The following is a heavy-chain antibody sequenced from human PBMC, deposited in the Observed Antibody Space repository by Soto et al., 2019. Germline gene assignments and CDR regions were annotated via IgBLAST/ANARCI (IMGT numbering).Heavy chain of an antibody. CDR3: ARRGYGLYFDY. Sequence: EVQLVESGGGLVQPGGSLRLSCAASGFTFSSYAMHWVRQAPGKGLEYVSVISGNEGSTYYANSVKGRFTISRDNSKNTLYLQMCSLIGEDMAVYYCARRGYGLYFDYWCQGTLVTVSS. D-gene: IGHD3-10*01. J-gene: IGHJ4*02. CDR1: GFTFSSYA. V-gene: IGHV3-64*01. CDR2: ISGNEGST.